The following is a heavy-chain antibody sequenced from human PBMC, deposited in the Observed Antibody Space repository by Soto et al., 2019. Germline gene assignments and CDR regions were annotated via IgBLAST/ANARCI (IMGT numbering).Heavy chain of an antibody. V-gene: IGHV3-30-3*01. CDR3: ARGGKQLVYYYGMDV. D-gene: IGHD6-6*01. CDR1: GFTFSSYA. CDR2: ISYDGSNK. J-gene: IGHJ6*02. Sequence: GGSLRLSCAASGFTFSSYAMHWVRQAPGKGLEWVAVISYDGSNKYYADSVKGRFTISRDNSKNTLYLQMNSLRAEDTAVYYCARGGKQLVYYYGMDVWGQGTTVTVSS.